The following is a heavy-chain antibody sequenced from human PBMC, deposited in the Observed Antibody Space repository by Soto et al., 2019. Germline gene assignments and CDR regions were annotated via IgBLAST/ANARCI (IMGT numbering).Heavy chain of an antibody. CDR3: AKGRLDTAYFDL. D-gene: IGHD1-1*01. Sequence: EVQLVESGGGLLQPGGSLRLPCAPSGFPFSSISIYWARQAPGKGLEWVSYISPSANSIQYADSVKGRFTMSRDNARNSVSLQMNSLIDDDTAVYYCAKGRLDTAYFDLWGQGSLVTVSS. V-gene: IGHV3-48*02. CDR1: GFPFSSIS. CDR2: ISPSANSI. J-gene: IGHJ4*02.